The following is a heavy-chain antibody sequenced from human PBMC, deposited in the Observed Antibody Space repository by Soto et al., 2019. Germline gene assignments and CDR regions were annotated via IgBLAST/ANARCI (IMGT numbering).Heavy chain of an antibody. CDR2: ISSSSSYI. CDR3: ARATYYYGSGSYVLGLDV. CDR1: GFTFSSYS. D-gene: IGHD3-10*01. V-gene: IGHV3-21*01. Sequence: EVQLVESGGGLVKPGGSLRLSCAASGFTFSSYSMNWVRQAPGKGLEWVSSISSSSSYIYYADSVKGRFTISRDNAKNSLYLEMNSLRAEDTAVYYCARATYYYGSGSYVLGLDVWGQGTTVTVSS. J-gene: IGHJ6*02.